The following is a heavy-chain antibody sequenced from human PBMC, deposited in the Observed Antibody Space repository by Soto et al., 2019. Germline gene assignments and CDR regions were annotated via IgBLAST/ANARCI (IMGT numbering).Heavy chain of an antibody. J-gene: IGHJ3*02. CDR3: ARDYCPDYDYIWGSKNCAFDI. Sequence: QVQLVESGGGVVQPGRSLRLSCAASGFTFSSYGMHWVRQAPGKGLEWVAVIWYDGSNKYYADSVKGRFTISRDNSKNTLYLQMNSLRAEDTAVYYCARDYCPDYDYIWGSKNCAFDIWGQGTMVTVSS. CDR2: IWYDGSNK. D-gene: IGHD3-16*01. V-gene: IGHV3-33*01. CDR1: GFTFSSYG.